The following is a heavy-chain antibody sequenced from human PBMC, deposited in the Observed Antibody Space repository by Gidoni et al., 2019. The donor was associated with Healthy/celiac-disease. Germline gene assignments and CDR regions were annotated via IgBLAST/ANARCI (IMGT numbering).Heavy chain of an antibody. V-gene: IGHV1-2*04. D-gene: IGHD5-12*01. Sequence: QVQLVQSGAEVKKPGASVKVSCKASGDTFTGYDMHWVRQAPGQGLEWMGWINPNSGGTNYAQKFQGWVTMTRDTSISTAYMELRRLRSDDTAVYYCARGPDGYESWYFDLWGRGTLVTVSS. CDR3: ARGPDGYESWYFDL. CDR2: INPNSGGT. CDR1: GDTFTGYD. J-gene: IGHJ2*01.